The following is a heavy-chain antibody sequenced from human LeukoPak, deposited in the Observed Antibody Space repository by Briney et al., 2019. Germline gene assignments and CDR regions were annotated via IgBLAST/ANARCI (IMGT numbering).Heavy chain of an antibody. D-gene: IGHD5/OR15-5a*01. J-gene: IGHJ4*02. Sequence: PGGSLRPSCAVSGFTFSSYSMNWVRQAPGKGLEWVSSISSSSSYIYYADSVKGRFTISRDNAKNSLYLQMNSLRAEDTAVYYCARESRQAAFDYWGQGTLVTVSS. CDR3: ARESRQAAFDY. V-gene: IGHV3-21*01. CDR1: GFTFSSYS. CDR2: ISSSSSYI.